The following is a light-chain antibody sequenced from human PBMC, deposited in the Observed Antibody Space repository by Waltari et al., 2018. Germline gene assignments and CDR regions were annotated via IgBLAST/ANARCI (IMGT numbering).Light chain of an antibody. V-gene: IGKV1-5*03. CDR2: RAS. Sequence: IQMTQSPSPLSAYVGDRVTITCRASQSISSWLAWYQQKPGKAPKLLIYRASSLESGVPSRFSGSGSGTEFTLTISSLQPDDFATYYCQQYNSYWYTFGQGTKLEI. CDR1: QSISSW. CDR3: QQYNSYWYT. J-gene: IGKJ2*01.